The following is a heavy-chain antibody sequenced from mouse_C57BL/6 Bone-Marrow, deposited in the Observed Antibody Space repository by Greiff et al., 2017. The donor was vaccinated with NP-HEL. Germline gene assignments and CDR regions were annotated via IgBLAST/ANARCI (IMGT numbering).Heavy chain of an antibody. CDR3: VMVTTGDYYAMDY. J-gene: IGHJ4*01. CDR1: GYTFTSYW. Sequence: QVQLQQPGAELVKPGASVKMSCKASGYTFTSYWITWVKQRPGQGLEWIGDIYPGSGSTNYNEKFKSKATLTVDTSSSTAYMQLSSLTSEDSAVYYCVMVTTGDYYAMDYWGQGTSVTVSS. CDR2: IYPGSGST. D-gene: IGHD2-2*01. V-gene: IGHV1-55*01.